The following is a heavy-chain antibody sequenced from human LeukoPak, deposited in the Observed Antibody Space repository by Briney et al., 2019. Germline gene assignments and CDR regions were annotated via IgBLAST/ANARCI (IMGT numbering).Heavy chain of an antibody. CDR3: ASGKAARRGALFDY. D-gene: IGHD6-6*01. J-gene: IGHJ4*02. CDR2: IYSGGST. V-gene: IGHV3-66*01. Sequence: GGSLRLSCAASGITVSNNYMSWVRQAPGKGLEWVSVIYSGGSTYYADSVKGRFTISRDNSKNTLYLQMNSLRAEDTAVYYCASGKAARRGALFDYWGQGTLVTVSS. CDR1: GITVSNNY.